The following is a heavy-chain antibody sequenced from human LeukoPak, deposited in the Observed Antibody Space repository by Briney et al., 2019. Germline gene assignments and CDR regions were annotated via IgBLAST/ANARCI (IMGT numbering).Heavy chain of an antibody. J-gene: IGHJ4*02. CDR2: ISSSSSTI. CDR3: ARISSGWTNDY. D-gene: IGHD6-6*01. CDR1: GFTFSSYS. Sequence: GGSLRLSCAASGFTFSSYSMNWVRQAPGKGLEWVSYISSSSSTIYYADSVKGRFTISRDNAKNSLYLQMNSLRAEDTAVYYCARISSGWTNDYWGQGTLVTVSS. V-gene: IGHV3-48*01.